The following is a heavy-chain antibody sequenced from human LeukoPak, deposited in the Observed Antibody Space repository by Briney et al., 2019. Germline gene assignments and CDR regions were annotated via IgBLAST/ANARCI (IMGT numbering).Heavy chain of an antibody. CDR3: ARGRDGYNYFDY. J-gene: IGHJ4*02. Sequence: GGSLRLSCAASGFTFSSYAMSWVRQAPGKGLEWVSVIYSGDSTYYADSVKGRFTISRDNSKNTLYLQMNSLRVEDTAVYYCARGRDGYNYFDYWGQGTLVTVSS. D-gene: IGHD5-24*01. V-gene: IGHV3-66*01. CDR1: GFTFSSYA. CDR2: IYSGDST.